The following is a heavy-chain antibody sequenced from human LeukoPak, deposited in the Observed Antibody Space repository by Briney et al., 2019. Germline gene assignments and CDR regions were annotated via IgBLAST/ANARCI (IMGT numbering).Heavy chain of an antibody. Sequence: SETLSLTCAVYGGSFSGYYWSWIRQPPGKGLEWIGEINHRGSTNCNPSLKSRVTISVDTSKNQFSLKLSSVTAADTAVYYCARERGVPYYYDSSGYDRTFDYWGQGTLVTVSS. D-gene: IGHD3-22*01. J-gene: IGHJ4*02. CDR2: INHRGST. CDR3: ARERGVPYYYDSSGYDRTFDY. V-gene: IGHV4-34*01. CDR1: GGSFSGYY.